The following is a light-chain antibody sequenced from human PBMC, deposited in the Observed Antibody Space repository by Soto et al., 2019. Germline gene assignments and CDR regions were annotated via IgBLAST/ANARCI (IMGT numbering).Light chain of an antibody. V-gene: IGKV1-39*01. CDR1: QGVSAY. CDR2: TTS. J-gene: IGKJ2*01. Sequence: DIQMTQSPSSLSASVGDRVTITCRASQGVSAYLLWYQQKPGKAPSLLIYTTSSLQSGVPSRFSGSGSGTDFTLTIGGLQPADFAIYYCQQSYSSPYTFGLGTKVQIK. CDR3: QQSYSSPYT.